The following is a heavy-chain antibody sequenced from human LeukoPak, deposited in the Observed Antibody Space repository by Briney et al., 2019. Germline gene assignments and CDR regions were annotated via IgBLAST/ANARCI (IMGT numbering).Heavy chain of an antibody. CDR2: IYYSGST. CDR3: TIAGYYYGMDV. J-gene: IGHJ6*02. V-gene: IGHV4-59*01. D-gene: IGHD6-13*01. CDR1: GGSISSYY. Sequence: SETLSLTCTVSGGSISSYYWSWIRQPPGKGLEWIGYIYYSGSTNHNPSLKSRVTISVDTSKNQFSLKLSSVTAADTAVYYCTIAGYYYGMDVWGQGTTVTVSS.